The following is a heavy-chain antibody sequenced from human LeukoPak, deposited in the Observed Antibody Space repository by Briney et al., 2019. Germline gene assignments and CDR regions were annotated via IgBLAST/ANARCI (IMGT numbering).Heavy chain of an antibody. CDR3: AREGTTSAYRDFDY. Sequence: GGSLRLSCVGSNFTFSDYAMNWVRQAPGKGLEWVSSTSSSGTYIYYEDSFKGRFTISRDNAKNSLFLQMNSLRAEDTAVYYCAREGTTSAYRDFDYWGQGTLVTVSS. J-gene: IGHJ4*02. CDR1: NFTFSDYA. V-gene: IGHV3-21*01. D-gene: IGHD2/OR15-2a*01. CDR2: TSSSGTYI.